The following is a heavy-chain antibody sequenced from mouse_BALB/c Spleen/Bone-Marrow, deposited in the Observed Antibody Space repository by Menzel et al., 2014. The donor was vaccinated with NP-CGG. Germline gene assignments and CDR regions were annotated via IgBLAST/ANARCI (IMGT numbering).Heavy chain of an antibody. CDR2: IDPANGNT. J-gene: IGHJ4*01. CDR3: AGASYYAMDY. CDR1: GFNIKDTY. Sequence: EVQLQQSGAELVKPGASVKLSCTASGFNIKDTYMHWVRQRPEQGLEWIGRIDPANGNTKYDPRFQGKATITADTSSNTAYLQLSSLTSEDTAVYYCAGASYYAMDYWGQGTSVTVSS. V-gene: IGHV14-3*02.